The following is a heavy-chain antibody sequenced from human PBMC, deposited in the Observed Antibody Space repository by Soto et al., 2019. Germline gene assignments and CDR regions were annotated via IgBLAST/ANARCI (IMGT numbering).Heavy chain of an antibody. D-gene: IGHD5-18*01. CDR3: VKVGTWIQLWSWFDH. Sequence: EGTLRLPCSASGFTFSSHSMYWVRQAPGKGLEYVSAITSNGVSTFYADSVKDRFTISRDNSKNTLYLQMSSLRAEDTAVYYCVKVGTWIQLWSWFDHWGQGTLVIVSS. V-gene: IGHV3-64D*06. CDR1: GFTFSSHS. J-gene: IGHJ5*02. CDR2: ITSNGVST.